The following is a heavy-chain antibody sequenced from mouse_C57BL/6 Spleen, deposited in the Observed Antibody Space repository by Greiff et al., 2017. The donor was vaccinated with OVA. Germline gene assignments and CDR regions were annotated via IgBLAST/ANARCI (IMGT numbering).Heavy chain of an antibody. V-gene: IGHV1-63*01. Sequence: QVHVKQSGAELVRPGTSVKMSCKASGYTFTNYWIGWAKQRPGHGLEWFGDIYPGGGYTNYNEKFKGKATLTADKSSSTAYMQFSSLTSEDSAIYYCARGGDYVRYFDVWGTGTTVTVSS. D-gene: IGHD2-4*01. CDR1: GYTFTNYW. J-gene: IGHJ1*03. CDR3: ARGGDYVRYFDV. CDR2: IYPGGGYT.